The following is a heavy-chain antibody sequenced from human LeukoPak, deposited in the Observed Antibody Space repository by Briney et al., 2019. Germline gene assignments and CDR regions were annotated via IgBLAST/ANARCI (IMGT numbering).Heavy chain of an antibody. CDR1: GFTFSDYY. J-gene: IGHJ6*03. Sequence: PGGSLRLSCAASGFTFSDYYMSWIRQAPGKGLEWVSYISSSGSTIYYADSVKGRFTISRDNAKNSLYLQMNSLRAEDTAVYYCAREGDVLRFLEWGRTNYYMDVWGKGTTVTVSS. CDR3: AREGDVLRFLEWGRTNYYMDV. D-gene: IGHD3-3*01. V-gene: IGHV3-11*01. CDR2: ISSSGSTI.